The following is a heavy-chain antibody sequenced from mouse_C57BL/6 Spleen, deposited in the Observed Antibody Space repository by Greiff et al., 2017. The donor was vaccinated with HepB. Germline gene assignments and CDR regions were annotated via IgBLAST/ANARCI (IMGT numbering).Heavy chain of an antibody. D-gene: IGHD4-1*01. Sequence: VQLKESGPELVKPGASVKISCKASGYAFSSSWMNWVKQRPGKGLEWIGRIYPGDGDTNYNGKFKGKATLTADKSSSTAYMQLSSLTSEDSAVYFCARLGLYYAMDYWGQGTSVTVSS. CDR2: IYPGDGDT. J-gene: IGHJ4*01. V-gene: IGHV1-82*01. CDR3: ARLGLYYAMDY. CDR1: GYAFSSSW.